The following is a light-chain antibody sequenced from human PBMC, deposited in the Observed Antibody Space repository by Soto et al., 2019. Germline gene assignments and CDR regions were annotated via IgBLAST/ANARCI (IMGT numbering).Light chain of an antibody. Sequence: QSVLTQPASVSGSPVPSITISCTGTSSDVGSYNLVSWYQQHPGKAPKLMIYEGSKRPSGVSNSFSGSKSGNTASLTIYGLQAEDEADYYFCSYAGSRTYVFGTGTKVTVL. V-gene: IGLV2-23*01. CDR1: SSDVGSYNL. CDR3: CSYAGSRTYV. CDR2: EGS. J-gene: IGLJ1*01.